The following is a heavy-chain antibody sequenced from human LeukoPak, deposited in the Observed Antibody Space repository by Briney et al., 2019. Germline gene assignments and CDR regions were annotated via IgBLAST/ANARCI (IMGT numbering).Heavy chain of an antibody. V-gene: IGHV4-59*01. CDR3: AREVDCSGGSCYHFDY. CDR2: IYYSGST. D-gene: IGHD2-15*01. J-gene: IGHJ4*02. CDR1: GGSISSYY. Sequence: SETLALTCTVSGGSISSYYWSWIRQPPGTGLEWVGYIYYSGSTNYNPSLKSRVTISVDTSKNQFSLKLSSVTAADTAVYYCAREVDCSGGSCYHFDYWGQGTLVTVSS.